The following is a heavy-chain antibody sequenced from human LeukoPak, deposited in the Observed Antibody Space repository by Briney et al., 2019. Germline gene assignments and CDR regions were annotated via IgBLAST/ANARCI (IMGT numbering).Heavy chain of an antibody. J-gene: IGHJ3*02. CDR3: ARRISGPNEPDAFDI. V-gene: IGHV1-8*01. CDR1: GYTFTSYD. D-gene: IGHD2-15*01. CDR2: MNPNSGNT. Sequence: GASVKVSCKASGYTFTSYDIYWVRQATGQGLEWMGWMNPNSGNTGYAQKFQGRVTITRNTSISTAYMELSSLRSEDTAVYYCARRISGPNEPDAFDIWGQGTMVTVSS.